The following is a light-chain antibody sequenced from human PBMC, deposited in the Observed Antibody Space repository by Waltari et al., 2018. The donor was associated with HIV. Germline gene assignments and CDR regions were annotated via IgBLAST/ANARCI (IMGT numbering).Light chain of an antibody. CDR3: QSYDSSLSGSSV. V-gene: IGLV1-40*01. Sequence: QSVLTQPPSVSGAPGQRVTIPCTGSSSNTGAGYAVHWYQQLPGTAPKLLIYGNSNRPSGVPDRFSGSKSGTSASLAITGLQAEDEADYYCQSYDSSLSGSSVFGTGTKVTVL. CDR1: SSNTGAGYA. J-gene: IGLJ1*01. CDR2: GNS.